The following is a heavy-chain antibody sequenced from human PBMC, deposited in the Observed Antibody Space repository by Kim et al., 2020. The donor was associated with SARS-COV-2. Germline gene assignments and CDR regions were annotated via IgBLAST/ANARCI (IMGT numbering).Heavy chain of an antibody. D-gene: IGHD3-22*01. Sequence: GESLKISCKASGYYFTAFWIGWVRQTPGKGLEWMGSIYPYDSETRYGPSLRGHATISADSSTSAASLELSSLEVADSATYYCARGVSSDYFDYWGQGTL. CDR2: IYPYDSET. V-gene: IGHV5-51*01. J-gene: IGHJ4*02. CDR1: GYYFTAFW. CDR3: ARGVSSDYFDY.